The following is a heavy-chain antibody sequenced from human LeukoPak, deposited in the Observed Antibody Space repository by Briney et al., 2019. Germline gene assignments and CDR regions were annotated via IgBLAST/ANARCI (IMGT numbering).Heavy chain of an antibody. Sequence: PSETLSLTCAVYGGPFSGHYWRGIRQPPGKGREGMGEINHSGSANYSPSLKSRVTLSVDTSKNQFSLKLSSVTAADTAMYYCATMRGYCSSPTCQDSWGQGTLVTVSS. D-gene: IGHD2-2*01. V-gene: IGHV4-34*01. J-gene: IGHJ4*02. CDR2: INHSGSA. CDR1: GGPFSGHY. CDR3: ATMRGYCSSPTCQDS.